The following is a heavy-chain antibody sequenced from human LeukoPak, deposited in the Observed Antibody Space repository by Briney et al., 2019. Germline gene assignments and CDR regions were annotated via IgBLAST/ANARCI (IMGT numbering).Heavy chain of an antibody. CDR3: AILPRGATQDFDY. Sequence: ASVKVSCKASGYTFTGYYMHWVRQAPGQGLEWMGRINPNSGGTNYAQKFQSRVTMTRDTSISTAYMELSRLRSDDTAVYYCAILPRGATQDFDYWGQGTLVTVSS. J-gene: IGHJ4*02. CDR2: INPNSGGT. CDR1: GYTFTGYY. V-gene: IGHV1-2*06. D-gene: IGHD1-26*01.